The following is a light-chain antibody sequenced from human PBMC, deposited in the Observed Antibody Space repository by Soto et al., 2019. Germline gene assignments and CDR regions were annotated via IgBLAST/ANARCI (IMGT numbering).Light chain of an antibody. Sequence: EIVMTQSPATLSVSPGERATLSCRASQSVSSNLAWYQQKPGQAPRLLIYGASTRATGIPARFSGSGSGTEFTLTISRLQSEDFAVYYCQQYNNWPFTFGPWTKVDIK. CDR1: QSVSSN. CDR3: QQYNNWPFT. CDR2: GAS. V-gene: IGKV3D-15*01. J-gene: IGKJ3*01.